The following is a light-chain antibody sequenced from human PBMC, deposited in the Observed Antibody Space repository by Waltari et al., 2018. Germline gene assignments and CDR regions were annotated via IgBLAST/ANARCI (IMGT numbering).Light chain of an antibody. CDR2: RTS. V-gene: IGKV1-39*01. Sequence: DVQMTQFPSTLSASVGERVTITCRASQTVNNYVAWYQQKPGTAPKLVIYRTSSLESGVPSRFSGSGSGTDFTLTISSLQPDDFGTYYCQQSYNTPPVTFGPGTKVDIK. J-gene: IGKJ1*01. CDR1: QTVNNY. CDR3: QQSYNTPPVT.